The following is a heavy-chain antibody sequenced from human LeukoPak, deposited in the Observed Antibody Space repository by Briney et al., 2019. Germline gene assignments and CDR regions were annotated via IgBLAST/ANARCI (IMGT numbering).Heavy chain of an antibody. D-gene: IGHD2-2*01. CDR2: IRHHTGET. V-gene: IGHV1-18*01. CDR1: GYNFPSYG. CDR3: ARDRGGKGSAIFY. J-gene: IGHJ4*02. Sequence: GASVTVSCTASGYNFPSYGLNWVRQAPGQGLELMGWIRHHTGETNSAQRFQDRVTMTTDTSTTTAYMELRSLRFDDTAVYYCARDRGGKGSAIFYWGQGSLVTVSS.